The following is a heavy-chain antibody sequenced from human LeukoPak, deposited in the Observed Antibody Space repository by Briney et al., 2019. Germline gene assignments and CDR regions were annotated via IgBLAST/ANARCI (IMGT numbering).Heavy chain of an antibody. CDR1: GGSISSGDYS. CDR2: IYHSGST. J-gene: IGHJ4*02. Sequence: SETLSPTCAVSGGSISSGDYSWSWIRQPPGKGLEWIGYIYHSGSTTYNPSLKSRLTISLDRSKNQISLKLSSVTAADTAVYYCAADYDSRSYRFDHWGQGTLVTVSS. D-gene: IGHD3-10*01. V-gene: IGHV4-30-2*01. CDR3: AADYDSRSYRFDH.